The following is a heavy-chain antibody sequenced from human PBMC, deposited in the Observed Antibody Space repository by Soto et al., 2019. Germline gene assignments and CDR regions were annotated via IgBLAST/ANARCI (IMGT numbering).Heavy chain of an antibody. D-gene: IGHD1-20*01. J-gene: IGHJ4*02. CDR1: GYTFTSYD. Sequence: QVQLVQSGAEVKKPGASVKVSCKASGYTFTSYDINWVRQATGQGLEWMGWMNPNSGNTGYAQKFQGRVTMTTNTYIIKAYIGLSSMRSEETAVYYCAGGRSGANWHDFVPEVACWGQGTLVTVSS. V-gene: IGHV1-8*01. CDR3: AGGRSGANWHDFVPEVAC. CDR2: MNPNSGNT.